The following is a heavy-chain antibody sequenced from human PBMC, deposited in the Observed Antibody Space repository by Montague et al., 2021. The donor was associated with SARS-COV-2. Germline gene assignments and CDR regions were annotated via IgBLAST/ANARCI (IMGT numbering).Heavy chain of an antibody. CDR2: IYYSGST. CDR1: GGSISSHY. CDR3: ARGDVEMATIKSGGPFYHFDD. Sequence: SETLSLTCTVSGGSISSHYWSWIRQPPGKGLEWIGYIYYSGSTNYNPSFKSPVTISVDTSKNQFSLKLSSVTAADTAVYYCARGDVEMATIKSGGPFYHFDDWGQGTLVTVSS. D-gene: IGHD5-24*01. J-gene: IGHJ4*02. V-gene: IGHV4-59*11.